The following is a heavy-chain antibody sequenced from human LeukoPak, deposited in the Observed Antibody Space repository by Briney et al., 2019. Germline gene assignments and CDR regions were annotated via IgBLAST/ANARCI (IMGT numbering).Heavy chain of an antibody. V-gene: IGHV4-39*01. D-gene: IGHD3-10*01. J-gene: IGHJ4*02. Sequence: SETLSLTCTLSGGSPSSSTHYRGSIRQPPGKGLEWIGGIYHTGSTHYNPSLKSRVTISVDTSKNQLSRRLSSVTAADTALYYCKLGENLDYWGQGILVTVSS. CDR3: KLGENLDY. CDR2: IYHTGST. CDR1: GGSPSSSTHY.